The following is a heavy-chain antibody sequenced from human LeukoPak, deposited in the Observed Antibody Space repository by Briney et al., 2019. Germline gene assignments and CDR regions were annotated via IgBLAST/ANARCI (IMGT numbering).Heavy chain of an antibody. D-gene: IGHD2-2*01. CDR3: ARKYCSTTSCLFDN. J-gene: IGHJ4*02. CDR1: GFTFTRYW. V-gene: IGHV3-74*01. Sequence: GGSLRLSCAASGFTFTRYWMHWVRQAPGKGLVWFSRINNDGTSRSYADSVKGRFTISRDNAKNSLYLQMNSLRAEDTAVYYCARKYCSTTSCLFDNWGQGTLVTVSS. CDR2: INNDGTSR.